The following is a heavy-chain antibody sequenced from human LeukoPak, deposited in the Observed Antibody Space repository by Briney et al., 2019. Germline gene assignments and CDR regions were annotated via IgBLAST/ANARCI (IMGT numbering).Heavy chain of an antibody. CDR3: ARGLEGYYDFWSGTLLAYGMDV. Sequence: SETLSLTCAVYGGSFSGYYWSWIRQPPGKGLEWIGEINHSGSTSYNPSLKSRVTISVDTSKNQFSLKRSSVTAADTAVYYCARGLEGYYDFWSGTLLAYGMDVWGQGTTVTVSS. D-gene: IGHD3-3*01. V-gene: IGHV4-34*01. J-gene: IGHJ6*02. CDR1: GGSFSGYY. CDR2: INHSGST.